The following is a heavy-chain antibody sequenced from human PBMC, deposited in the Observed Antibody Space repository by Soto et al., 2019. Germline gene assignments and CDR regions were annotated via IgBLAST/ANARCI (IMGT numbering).Heavy chain of an antibody. CDR2: IYPSDSDT. CDR3: ARRHEYTSTFVFDY. D-gene: IGHD1-1*01. CDR1: GYNFASHW. Sequence: SGESLKISCKASGYNFASHWIGWVRQMPGKGLEWMGIIYPSDSDTRYSPSFQGQVTIPADKSISTAYLQWSSLKASDSTMYYCARRHEYTSTFVFDYWGLGTPVTVSS. V-gene: IGHV5-51*01. J-gene: IGHJ4*02.